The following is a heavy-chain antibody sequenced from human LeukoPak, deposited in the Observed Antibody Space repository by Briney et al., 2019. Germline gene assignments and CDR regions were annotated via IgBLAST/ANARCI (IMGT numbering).Heavy chain of an antibody. CDR2: ISSDGCST. CDR3: ARDSFDYQYYYGMDV. Sequence: PGGSLRLSCAASGFTFRNYWMHWVRQAPGKGLVWVSRISSDGCSTSYADSVKGRFTVSRDNAKNTLYLQMNSLGAEDTAVYYCARDSFDYQYYYGMDVWGQGTTVTVSS. CDR1: GFTFRNYW. J-gene: IGHJ6*02. V-gene: IGHV3-74*01.